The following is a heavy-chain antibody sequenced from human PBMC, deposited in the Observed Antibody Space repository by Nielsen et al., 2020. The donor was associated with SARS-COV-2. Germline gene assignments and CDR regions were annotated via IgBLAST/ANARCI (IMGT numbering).Heavy chain of an antibody. D-gene: IGHD6-19*01. CDR1: GFTFSSYA. J-gene: IGHJ4*02. Sequence: GESLKISCAASGFTFSSYAMSWVRQAPGKGLEWVSAISGSGGSTYYADSVKGRFTISRDNSKNTLYLQMNSLRAEDTAVYYCAKDLSSGWYGRFDYWGQVTLVTVSS. V-gene: IGHV3-23*01. CDR2: ISGSGGST. CDR3: AKDLSSGWYGRFDY.